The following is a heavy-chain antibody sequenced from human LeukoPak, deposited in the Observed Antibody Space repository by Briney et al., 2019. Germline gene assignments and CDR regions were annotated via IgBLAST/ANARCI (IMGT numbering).Heavy chain of an antibody. Sequence: LRLSCAASGFTFSSYGMHWIRQPPGKGLEWIGEINHSGSTNYNPSLKSRVTISVDTSKNQLSLKLSSVTAADTAVYYCARGPGFSLLNWFDPWGQGTLVTVSS. CDR2: INHSGST. V-gene: IGHV4-34*01. J-gene: IGHJ5*02. CDR3: ARGPGFSLLNWFDP. CDR1: GFTFSSYG.